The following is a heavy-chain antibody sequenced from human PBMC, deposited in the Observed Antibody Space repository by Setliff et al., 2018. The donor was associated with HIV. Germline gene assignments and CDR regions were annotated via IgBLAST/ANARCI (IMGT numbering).Heavy chain of an antibody. CDR1: GFTFRDYY. Sequence: PGGSLRLSCTAPGFTFRDYYMSWIRQAPGKGLAWVSYISSSGSTIYYADSVKGRFTISRDNAKNSLYLQMNSLRAEDTAVYYCARAMAADFWSAYYGSKGGPAFDPWGQGTLVTVSS. J-gene: IGHJ5*02. CDR3: ARAMAADFWSAYYGSKGGPAFDP. D-gene: IGHD3-3*01. CDR2: ISSSGSTI. V-gene: IGHV3-11*04.